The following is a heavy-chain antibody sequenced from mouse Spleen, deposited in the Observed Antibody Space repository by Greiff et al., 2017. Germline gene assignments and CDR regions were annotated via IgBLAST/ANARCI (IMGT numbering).Heavy chain of an antibody. D-gene: IGHD5-5*01. J-gene: IGHJ2*01. CDR1: GYSFTSYY. CDR3: ARCPPLPYPDY. CDR2: IYPGSGNT. Sequence: QVQLKQSGPELVKPGASVKISCKASGYSFTSYYIHWVKQRPGQGLEWIGWIYPGSGNTKYNEKFKGKATLTADTSSSTAYMQLSSLTSEDSAVYYCARCPPLPYPDYWGQGTTLTVSS. V-gene: IGHV1-66*01.